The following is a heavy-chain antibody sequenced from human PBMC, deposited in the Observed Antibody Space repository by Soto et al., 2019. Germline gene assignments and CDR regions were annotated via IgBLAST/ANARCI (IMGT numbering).Heavy chain of an antibody. CDR2: IIPIFGTA. J-gene: IGHJ6*02. Sequence: QVQLVQSGAEVKKPGSSVKVSCKASGGTFSSYAISWVRQAPGQGLEWMGGIIPIFGTANYTQKFQGRVTITADEPTSTAYMELSSLRSEDTAVYYCARDVLGSNYAYYYYYGMDVWGQGTTVTVSS. CDR1: GGTFSSYA. D-gene: IGHD4-4*01. V-gene: IGHV1-69*01. CDR3: ARDVLGSNYAYYYYYGMDV.